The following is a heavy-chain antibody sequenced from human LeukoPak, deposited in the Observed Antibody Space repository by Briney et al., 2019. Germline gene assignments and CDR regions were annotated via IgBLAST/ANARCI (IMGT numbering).Heavy chain of an antibody. CDR1: GFTFYFYS. D-gene: IGHD5-12*01. Sequence: GGSLSLSCAASGFTFYFYSVIWVRQAPGKGLEWGSSLRGNSDSIYYADSVKGRFTVSRDNAKDSLYLQMISLTAEDTAVYYCARTTDGYNFNGGYWGQGTLVTVSS. CDR2: LRGNSDSI. J-gene: IGHJ4*02. V-gene: IGHV3-21*01. CDR3: ARTTDGYNFNGGY.